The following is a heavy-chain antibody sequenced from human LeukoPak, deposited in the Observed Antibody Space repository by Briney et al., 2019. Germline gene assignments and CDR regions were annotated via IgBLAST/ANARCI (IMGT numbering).Heavy chain of an antibody. CDR3: AREGYCSSTSCYGGWFDP. J-gene: IGHJ5*02. CDR2: IRYNANDQ. CDR1: AFSFNTYG. D-gene: IGHD2-2*01. Sequence: GGSLRLSCAASAFSFNTYGMHWVRQAPGKGLQWVAFIRYNANDQYYADSVKGRFTISRDNAKNSLYLQMNSLRAEDTAVYYCAREGYCSSTSCYGGWFDPWGQGTLVTVSS. V-gene: IGHV3-30*02.